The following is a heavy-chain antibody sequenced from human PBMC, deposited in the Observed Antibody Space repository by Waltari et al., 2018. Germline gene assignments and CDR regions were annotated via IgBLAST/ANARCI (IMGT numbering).Heavy chain of an antibody. D-gene: IGHD2-15*01. CDR3: AREEVYCSGGSCYSLYGWFDT. V-gene: IGHV4-34*01. J-gene: IGHJ5*02. CDR1: GGSFSGYY. CDR2: INHSGST. Sequence: QEQLQQWGAGLLKPSETLSLTCAVYGGSFSGYYWRWIRQPPGKGLGWIGEINHSGSTNYNPSLKSRVTISVDTSKNQFSLKLSSVTAADTAVYYCAREEVYCSGGSCYSLYGWFDTWGQGTLVTVSS.